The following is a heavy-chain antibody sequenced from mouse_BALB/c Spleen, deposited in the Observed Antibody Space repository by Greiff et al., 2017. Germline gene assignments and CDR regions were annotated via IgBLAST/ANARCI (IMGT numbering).Heavy chain of an antibody. CDR2: ISYDGSN. D-gene: IGHD2-2*01. V-gene: IGHV3-6*02. CDR1: GYSITSGYY. Sequence: EVHLVESGPGLVKPSQSLSLTCSVTGYSITSGYYWNWIRQFPGNKLEWMGYISYDGSNNYNPSLKNRISITRDTSKNQFFLKLNSVTTEDTATYYCAYGYDRFDYWGQGTTLTVSS. J-gene: IGHJ2*01. CDR3: AYGYDRFDY.